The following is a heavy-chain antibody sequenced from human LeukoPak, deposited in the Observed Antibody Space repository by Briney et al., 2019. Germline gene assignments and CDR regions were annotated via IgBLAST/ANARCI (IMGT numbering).Heavy chain of an antibody. D-gene: IGHD2-15*01. Sequence: GGSLRLSCAASGFSFNTYAMNWVRQAPGKGLEWISYSSSGGSTIYYADSVRGRFTISRDNARKSLYPQMNSLRAEDTAVYYCARTNRYCSGGSCYSWSFDYWGQGTLVTVSS. V-gene: IGHV3-48*01. CDR1: GFSFNTYA. CDR3: ARTNRYCSGGSCYSWSFDY. J-gene: IGHJ4*02. CDR2: SSSGGSTI.